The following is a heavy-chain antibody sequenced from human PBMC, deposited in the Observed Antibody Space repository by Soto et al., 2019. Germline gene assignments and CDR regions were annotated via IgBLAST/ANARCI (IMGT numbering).Heavy chain of an antibody. CDR1: GVSFNNYG. J-gene: IGHJ4*02. CDR3: TRAAVKVEELDS. V-gene: IGHV3-33*01. D-gene: IGHD1-7*01. CDR2: IWHDGSNK. Sequence: GGSLGLSCAASGVSFNNYGMHWVRQGPGKGLEWVALIWHDGSNKGYADSVKGRFTISRDNSKNTLNLQMNSLRVEDTAVYYRTRAAVKVEELDSWGQGAQVTVSS.